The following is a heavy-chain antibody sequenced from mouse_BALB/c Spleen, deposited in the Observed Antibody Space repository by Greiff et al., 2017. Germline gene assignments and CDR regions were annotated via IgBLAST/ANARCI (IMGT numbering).Heavy chain of an antibody. V-gene: IGHV5-9-1*01. D-gene: IGHD2-4*01. CDR2: ISSGGSYT. CDR3: AFLYYDYDGFAY. Sequence: DVMLVESGAGLVKPGGSLKLSCAASGFTFSSYAMSWVRQTPEKRLEWVATISSGGSYTYYPDSVKGKFTIARDNANNTLYLQMSSLRSEDTAMYYCAFLYYDYDGFAYWGQGTLVTVSA. J-gene: IGHJ3*01. CDR1: GFTFSSYA.